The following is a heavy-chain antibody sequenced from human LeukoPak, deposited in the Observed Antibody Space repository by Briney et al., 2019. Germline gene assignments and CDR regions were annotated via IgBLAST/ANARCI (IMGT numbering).Heavy chain of an antibody. D-gene: IGHD6-13*01. CDR3: ARVSSSSWYRWFDP. CDR2: INSDGSST. Sequence: GGSLRLSCAASGFTFSSYWMHWVRQAPGKGLVWFSRINSDGSSTSYADSVKGRFNISRDNAKNTLYLQLNSLRAEDTAVYYCARVSSSSWYRWFDPWGQGTLVTVSS. CDR1: GFTFSSYW. J-gene: IGHJ5*02. V-gene: IGHV3-74*01.